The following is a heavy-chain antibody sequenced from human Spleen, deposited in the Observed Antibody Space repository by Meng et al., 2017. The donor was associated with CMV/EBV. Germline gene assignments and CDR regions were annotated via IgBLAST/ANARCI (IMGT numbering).Heavy chain of an antibody. J-gene: IGHJ4*02. CDR1: GVSMNSGGYY. CDR3: ASSVMAGSYYVDF. CDR2: IYFRGSS. D-gene: IGHD3-16*01. V-gene: IGHV4-31*02. Sequence: SGVSMNSGGYYWTWIRQHPEKGLEWIGYIYFRGSSYLNPSLKGRLTISVDTSKNQFSLKLTSLTAADTAVYYCASSVMAGSYYVDFWGQGTLVTVSS.